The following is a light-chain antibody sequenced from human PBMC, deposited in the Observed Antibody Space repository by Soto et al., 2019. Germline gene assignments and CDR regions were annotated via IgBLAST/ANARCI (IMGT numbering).Light chain of an antibody. V-gene: IGKV3-15*01. CDR2: GAS. Sequence: EIVMTQSPASLSVSPGGRATLSCRASQSVRSNLAWYQHRPGLAPRLLISGASTRATGIPARFSGSVSGTEFTLTISSLQSEDFAVYHCQQYGSSPPTFGQGTKVDIK. CDR1: QSVRSN. CDR3: QQYGSSPPT. J-gene: IGKJ1*01.